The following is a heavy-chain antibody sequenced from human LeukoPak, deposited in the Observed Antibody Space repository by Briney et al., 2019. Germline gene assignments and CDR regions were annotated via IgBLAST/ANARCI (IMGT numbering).Heavy chain of an antibody. D-gene: IGHD5-24*01. J-gene: IGHJ4*02. CDR1: GFTVSSNY. CDR2: IYSGGST. V-gene: IGHV3-53*01. CDR3: ARDQPGDDYFDH. Sequence: PGGSLRLSCAASGFTVSSNYMSWVRQAPGKGLEWVSVIYSGGSTYYADSVKGRFTISRDNSKNTLYLQLNSLRAEDTAVYYCARDQPGDDYFDHWGQGTLVTSSS.